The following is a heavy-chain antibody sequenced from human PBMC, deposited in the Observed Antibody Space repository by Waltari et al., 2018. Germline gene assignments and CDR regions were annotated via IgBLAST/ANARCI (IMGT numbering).Heavy chain of an antibody. CDR1: GGSISSHY. J-gene: IGHJ5*02. V-gene: IGHV4-59*11. CDR3: ARAFRHWFDP. Sequence: QVQLQESGPGLVKPSETLSLTCTVSGGSISSHYWSWIRQPPGKGLEWIGYIYYSGSTNYNPSLKSRVTISVDMSKNQFSLKLSSVTAADTAVYYCARAFRHWFDPWGQGTLVTVSS. CDR2: IYYSGST.